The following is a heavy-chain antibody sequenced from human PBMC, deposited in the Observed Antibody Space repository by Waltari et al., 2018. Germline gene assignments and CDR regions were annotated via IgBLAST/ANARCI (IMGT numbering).Heavy chain of an antibody. CDR1: EFTFSSYA. CDR3: ARDYCDRTNCHGMDV. J-gene: IGHJ6*02. V-gene: IGHV3-30*04. CDR2: SSYKERNI. D-gene: IGHD3-22*01. Sequence: QVQLVESGGGVVQPGRSLRLSCAASEFTFSSYALHWVRQAPGKGLEWVAISSYKERNIYYVDSVKGRFTISRDNSKKMLYLQMNSLRTEDTAVYYCARDYCDRTNCHGMDVWGQGTTVIVSS.